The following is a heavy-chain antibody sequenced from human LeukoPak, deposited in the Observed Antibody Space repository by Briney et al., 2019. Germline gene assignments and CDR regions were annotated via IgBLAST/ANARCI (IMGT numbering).Heavy chain of an antibody. CDR2: ISYDGSNK. Sequence: PGRSLRLSCAASGFTFSSYAMHWVRQAPGKGLEWVAVISYDGSNKYYADSVKGRFTISRDNSKNTLCLQMNSLRAEDTAVYYCARALVVVAATPDYWGQGTLVTVSS. J-gene: IGHJ4*02. V-gene: IGHV3-30-3*01. D-gene: IGHD2-15*01. CDR1: GFTFSSYA. CDR3: ARALVVVAATPDY.